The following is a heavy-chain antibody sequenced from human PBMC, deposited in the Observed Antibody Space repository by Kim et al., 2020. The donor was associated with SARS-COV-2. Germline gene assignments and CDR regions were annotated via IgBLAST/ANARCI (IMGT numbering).Heavy chain of an antibody. CDR2: IYYSGST. CDR1: GGSISSSSYY. CDR3: ASTPTAMSTPYFDY. Sequence: SETLSLTCTVSGGSISSSSYYWGWIRQPPGKGLEWIGSIYYSGSTYYNPSLKSRVTISVDTSKNQFSLKLSSVTAADTAVYYCASTPTAMSTPYFDYWGQGTLVTVSS. V-gene: IGHV4-39*07. D-gene: IGHD5-18*01. J-gene: IGHJ4*02.